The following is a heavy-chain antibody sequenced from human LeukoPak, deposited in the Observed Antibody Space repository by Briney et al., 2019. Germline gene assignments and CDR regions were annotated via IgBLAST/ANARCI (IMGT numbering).Heavy chain of an antibody. CDR1: ASIFSSHT. CDR2: ISRGSSDI. V-gene: IGHV3-21*01. J-gene: IGHJ4*02. CDR3: ARKYESKGRFDW. D-gene: IGHD1-26*01. Sequence: GGSLRLSCAAPASIFSSHTMNGVCQAPGKGLEWVSSISRGSSDINYADSVKGRFIISRDNAKNSLYLQMNSLRDEDMGFYYCARKYESKGRFDWWGQGTLVTVSS.